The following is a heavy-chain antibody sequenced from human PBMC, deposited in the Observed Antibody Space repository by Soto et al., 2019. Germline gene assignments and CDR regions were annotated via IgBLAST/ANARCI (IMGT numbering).Heavy chain of an antibody. CDR3: TPGREQNFQ. Sequence: EVLLVESGGGLVQPGGSLRLSCAASGLTVSNNYITWVRQAPGKGLEWVSLIYSGGNTYYADSVKGRFTISRDSSRNTVYLQMLSLRPEDTAVYYCTPGREQNFQWGQGTLVTVSS. D-gene: IGHD1-26*01. CDR2: IYSGGNT. CDR1: GLTVSNNY. J-gene: IGHJ4*02. V-gene: IGHV3-66*01.